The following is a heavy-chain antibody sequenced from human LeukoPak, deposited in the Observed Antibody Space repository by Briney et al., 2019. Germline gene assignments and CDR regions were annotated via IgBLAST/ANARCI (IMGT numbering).Heavy chain of an antibody. Sequence: KVXCKASGXXYXXYGXSWVRQXPXQWLEXMGXXSAYNGNTNYAQKLQGRVTMTTVTFTSTAYMELRSLRSDDTAVYYCARGPGYGGNSEAFDIWGQGTMVTVSS. J-gene: IGHJ3*02. CDR3: ARGPGYGGNSEAFDI. D-gene: IGHD4-23*01. V-gene: IGHV1-18*01. CDR2: XSAYNGNT. CDR1: GXXYXXYG.